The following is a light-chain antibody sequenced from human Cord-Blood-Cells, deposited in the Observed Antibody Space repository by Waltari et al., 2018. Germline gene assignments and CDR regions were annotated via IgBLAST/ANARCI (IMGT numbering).Light chain of an antibody. J-gene: IGKJ2*01. V-gene: IGKV1-39*01. CDR1: QSISSY. Sequence: DIQLTQSPSSLSASVGDRVTITCRASQSISSYLNWYEQKPGKDPKLLIYAASSLQSGVPSRISSSGSGTDFTLTISSLQPEDFATYYCQQSYSTPYTFGQGTKLEIK. CDR2: AAS. CDR3: QQSYSTPYT.